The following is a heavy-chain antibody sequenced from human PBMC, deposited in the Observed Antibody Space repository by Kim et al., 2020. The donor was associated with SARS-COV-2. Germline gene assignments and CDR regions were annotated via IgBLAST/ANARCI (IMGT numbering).Heavy chain of an antibody. Sequence: SETLSLTCTVSGGSISSSSYYWGWIRQPPGKGLEWIGSIYYSGSTYYNPSLKSRVTISVDTSKNQFSLKLSSVTAADTAVYYCARRSGWYNGYYFDYWGQGTLVTVSS. D-gene: IGHD6-19*01. J-gene: IGHJ4*02. CDR2: IYYSGST. V-gene: IGHV4-39*01. CDR3: ARRSGWYNGYYFDY. CDR1: GGSISSSSYY.